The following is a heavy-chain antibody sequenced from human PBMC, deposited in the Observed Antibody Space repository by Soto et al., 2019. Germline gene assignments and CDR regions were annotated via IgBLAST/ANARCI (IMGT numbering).Heavy chain of an antibody. CDR3: ARTPHYYDSSGPGLLDY. CDR1: GGTFSSYA. D-gene: IGHD3-22*01. J-gene: IGHJ4*02. V-gene: IGHV1-69*01. Sequence: QVQLVQSGAEVKKPGSSVKVSCKASGGTFSSYAISWVRQAPGQGLEWMGGIIPIFGTANYAQKFQGRVTITADESTSTAYMELSSLRSEDTAVYYRARTPHYYDSSGPGLLDYWGQGTLVTVSS. CDR2: IIPIFGTA.